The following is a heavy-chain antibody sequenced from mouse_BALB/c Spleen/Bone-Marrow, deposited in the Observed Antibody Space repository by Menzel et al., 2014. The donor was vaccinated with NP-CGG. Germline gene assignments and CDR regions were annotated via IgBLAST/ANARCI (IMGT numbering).Heavy chain of an antibody. V-gene: IGHV1S81*02. CDR2: INPSNGGT. D-gene: IGHD2-4*01. Sequence: QVQLQQSGAELVKPGASVKLSCKASGYTFTCYYMYWVKQRPGQGLEWIGGINPSNGGTNFNEKFKSKATLTVDKSSSTAYMQLSSLTSEDSAVYYCTRRGDYDKRVVFAYWGQGTLVTVSA. CDR3: TRRGDYDKRVVFAY. J-gene: IGHJ3*01. CDR1: GYTFTCYY.